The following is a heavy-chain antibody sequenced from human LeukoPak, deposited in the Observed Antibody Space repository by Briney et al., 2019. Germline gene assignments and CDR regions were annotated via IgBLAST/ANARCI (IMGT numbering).Heavy chain of an antibody. CDR2: IRCAGSNK. J-gene: IGHJ4*02. D-gene: IGHD3-10*01. CDR1: GFTFSTYG. CDR3: AKALYYYGSGSYFDY. V-gene: IGHV3-30*02. Sequence: GGSLRVSCAASGFTFSTYGMHWVRQAPGKGLEWVAFIRCAGSNKYYADSVKGRFTISRDNSKNTLYLQMNSLRAEDTAVYYCAKALYYYGSGSYFDYWGQGTLVTVSS.